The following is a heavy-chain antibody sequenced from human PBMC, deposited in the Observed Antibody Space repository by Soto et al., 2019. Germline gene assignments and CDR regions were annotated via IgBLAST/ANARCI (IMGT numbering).Heavy chain of an antibody. CDR1: GITIGNYP. J-gene: IGHJ1*01. CDR3: VKDDGGYPSTAPH. V-gene: IGHV3-23*01. CDR2: ISGSGDRT. D-gene: IGHD3-22*01. Sequence: EVQLLESGGGLVQPGGSLRLSCAASGITIGNYPMSWVRQAPGKGLDWVSGISGSGDRTYYADSAKGRFTIYKDISTNSLSLQLDSLGVEDTAVYFCVKDDGGYPSTAPHWGQGTLVTVSS.